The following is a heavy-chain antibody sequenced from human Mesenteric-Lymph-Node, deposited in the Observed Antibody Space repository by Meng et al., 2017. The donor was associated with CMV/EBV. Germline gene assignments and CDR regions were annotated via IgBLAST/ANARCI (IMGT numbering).Heavy chain of an antibody. Sequence: ASVKVSCKASGYTFTSYDISWVRQATGQGPERMGWMDPNSGNTGCAQRFLGRVTMTRNTSTSTAYMELSSLRSDDTAVYYCARAKSYCGGDCKYSNWFDPWGQGTPVTVSS. V-gene: IGHV1-8*01. CDR2: MDPNSGNT. CDR1: GYTFTSYD. D-gene: IGHD2-21*01. CDR3: ARAKSYCGGDCKYSNWFDP. J-gene: IGHJ5*02.